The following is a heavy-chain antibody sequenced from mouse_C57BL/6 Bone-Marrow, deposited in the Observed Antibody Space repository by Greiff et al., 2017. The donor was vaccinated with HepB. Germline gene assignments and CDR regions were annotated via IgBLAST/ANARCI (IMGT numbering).Heavy chain of an antibody. Sequence: EVQRVESGGGLVQPGGSLKLSCAASGFTFSDYYMYWVRQTPEKRLEWVAYISNGGGSTYYPDTVKGRFTISRDNAKNTLYLQMSRLKSEDTAMYYCASPYYSNPWFAYWGQGTLVTVSA. V-gene: IGHV5-12*01. D-gene: IGHD2-5*01. CDR2: ISNGGGST. J-gene: IGHJ3*01. CDR1: GFTFSDYY. CDR3: ASPYYSNPWFAY.